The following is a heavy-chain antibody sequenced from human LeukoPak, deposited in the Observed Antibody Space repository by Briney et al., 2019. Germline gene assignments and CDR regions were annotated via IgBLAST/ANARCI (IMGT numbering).Heavy chain of an antibody. CDR1: GFIFSSYS. Sequence: GGSLRLSCAASGFIFSSYSMSWVRQAPGKGLVWVSRINSDGSTTNYADSVKGRFTISRDNAKNTLYLQMNSLRADDTAVYYCARSRWLDAFDYWGQGTLVTVSS. V-gene: IGHV3-74*01. D-gene: IGHD6-19*01. J-gene: IGHJ4*02. CDR3: ARSRWLDAFDY. CDR2: INSDGSTT.